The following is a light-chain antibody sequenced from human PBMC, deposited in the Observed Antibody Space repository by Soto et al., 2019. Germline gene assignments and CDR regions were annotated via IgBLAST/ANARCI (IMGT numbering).Light chain of an antibody. J-gene: IGLJ1*01. V-gene: IGLV2-14*01. CDR3: SSYTSSSTYV. CDR1: SSDVGTYNY. CDR2: EVS. Sequence: QSALTQPASVSGSPGQSITISCTGTSSDVGTYNYASWYQLHPGKAPKLMVYEVSNRPSGVSNRFSGSKSGNTASLTISGLQAEDEADYHCSSYTSSSTYVFGTGTKLTVL.